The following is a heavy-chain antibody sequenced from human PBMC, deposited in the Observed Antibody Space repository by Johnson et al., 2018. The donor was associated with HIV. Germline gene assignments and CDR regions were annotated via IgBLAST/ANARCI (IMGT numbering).Heavy chain of an antibody. CDR1: GFTFGGYC. D-gene: IGHD4-17*01. CDR2: IKRGGSEN. V-gene: IGHV3-7*01. J-gene: IGHJ3*02. CDR3: AKDRVGDYDAFDI. Sequence: MQLVESGGGLVQPGGSLRLSCAASGFTFGGYCMSWVRQAPGKGLELAATIKRGGSENYYVDSVNGRFTISRDNAKNSLYLQMNSLSAEDTAVYYCAKDRVGDYDAFDIWGQGTMVTVSS.